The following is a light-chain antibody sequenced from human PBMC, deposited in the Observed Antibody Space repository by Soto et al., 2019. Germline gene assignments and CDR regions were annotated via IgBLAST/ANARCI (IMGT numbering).Light chain of an antibody. J-gene: IGKJ5*01. CDR1: QSVSIN. V-gene: IGKV3-15*01. CDR3: QQYSNWPIT. Sequence: EIVLTQSPTTLSLSPGERTTLSFRASQSVSINLAWYQQKPGQAPRLLLYGASTRATGIPARFSGGGSGTEFTLTISSLQSEDFAVYYCQQYSNWPITFGQGTRLEIK. CDR2: GAS.